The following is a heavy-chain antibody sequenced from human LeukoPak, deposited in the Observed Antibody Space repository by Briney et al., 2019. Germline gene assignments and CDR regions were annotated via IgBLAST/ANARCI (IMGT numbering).Heavy chain of an antibody. Sequence: ASVKVSCKASGYTFTSYAMNWVRQAPGQGLEWMGWINTNTGNPTYAQGLTGRFVFSLDTSVSTAYLQISSLKAEDTAVYYCAREWDSSSWYEPTPIDYWGQGTLVTVSS. J-gene: IGHJ4*02. CDR2: INTNTGNP. CDR3: AREWDSSSWYEPTPIDY. CDR1: GYTFTSYA. D-gene: IGHD6-13*01. V-gene: IGHV7-4-1*02.